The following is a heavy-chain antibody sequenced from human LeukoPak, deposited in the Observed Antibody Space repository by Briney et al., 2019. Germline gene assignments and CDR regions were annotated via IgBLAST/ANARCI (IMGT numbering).Heavy chain of an antibody. J-gene: IGHJ6*03. CDR2: INHSGST. Sequence: SETLSLTCAAYGGSFSGYYWSWIRQPPGKGLEWIGEINHSGSTDYNPSLKSRVTISVDTSKNQFSLRLSSVTAADTAVYYCARGRYSSSWYSPYYYYYMDVWGKGTTVTVSS. V-gene: IGHV4-34*01. D-gene: IGHD6-13*01. CDR3: ARGRYSSSWYSPYYYYYMDV. CDR1: GGSFSGYY.